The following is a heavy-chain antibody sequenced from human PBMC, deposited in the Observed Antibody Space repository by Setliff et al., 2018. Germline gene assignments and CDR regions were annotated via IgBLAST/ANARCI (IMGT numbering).Heavy chain of an antibody. CDR3: ARVGMGRPWNRGAGDY. Sequence: GASVKVSCKTSGYTFTDYSIHWLRQAPGQGLEWMGRLNPRDGGSHLPQRLKGRVTMTRDTSKRIVYMELRSLRSDDTAVYYCARVGMGRPWNRGAGDYWGQGTLVTVSS. CDR2: LNPRDGGS. D-gene: IGHD1-26*01. V-gene: IGHV1-2*06. J-gene: IGHJ4*02. CDR1: GYTFTDYS.